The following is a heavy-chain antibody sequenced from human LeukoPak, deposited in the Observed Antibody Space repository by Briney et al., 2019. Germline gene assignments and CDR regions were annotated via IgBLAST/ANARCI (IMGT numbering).Heavy chain of an antibody. CDR3: ANSPHDSSGYSNWYFDL. CDR1: GFTFSSYA. V-gene: IGHV3-23*01. J-gene: IGHJ2*01. D-gene: IGHD3-22*01. CDR2: ISGSGGST. Sequence: GGSLRLSCAASGFTFSSYAMSWGRQAPGMGLEWVSAISGSGGSTYYADSVKGRFTISRDNSKNTLYLQMNSLRAEDTAVYYCANSPHDSSGYSNWYFDLWGRGTLVTVSS.